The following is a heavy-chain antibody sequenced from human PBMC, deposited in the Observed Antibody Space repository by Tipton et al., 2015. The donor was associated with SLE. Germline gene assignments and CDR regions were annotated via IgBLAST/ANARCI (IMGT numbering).Heavy chain of an antibody. J-gene: IGHJ6*03. D-gene: IGHD5-12*01. CDR3: ARPRIAATGYYYMDV. CDR1: GGSISSGGYY. Sequence: TLSLTCTVSGGSISSGGYYWSWIRQPAGKGLELIGHIYTSGSTNYNPSLKSRVTISVDTSKNQFSLNLSSVTAADTAVYYCARPRIAATGYYYMDVWGKGASVTVSS. CDR2: IYTSGST. V-gene: IGHV4-61*09.